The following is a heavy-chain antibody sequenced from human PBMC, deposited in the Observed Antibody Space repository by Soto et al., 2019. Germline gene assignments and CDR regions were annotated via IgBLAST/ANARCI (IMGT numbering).Heavy chain of an antibody. CDR1: GFSLSITRMA. J-gene: IGHJ4*02. CDR3: AHIVVAGLGYYFDY. CDR2: IYGDDDK. D-gene: IGHD6-19*01. Sequence: QITLKESGPTLVKPTQTLTLTCTFSGFSLSITRMAVGWIRQPPGKALDWLALIYGDDDKRYSPFLKSRLTITKDTSKNQVVLTMSNMDPVDTARYYCAHIVVAGLGYYFDYWGQGTLVTVSS. V-gene: IGHV2-5*02.